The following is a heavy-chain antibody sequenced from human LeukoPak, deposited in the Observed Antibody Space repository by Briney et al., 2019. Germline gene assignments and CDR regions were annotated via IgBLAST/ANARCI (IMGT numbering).Heavy chain of an antibody. CDR2: ISYDGSNK. CDR3: ARDGRFGEPLDY. J-gene: IGHJ4*02. D-gene: IGHD3-10*01. CDR1: GFTFSSYA. V-gene: IGHV3-30*04. Sequence: GGSLRLSCAASGFTFSSYAMHWVRQAPGKGLEWVAVISYDGSNKYYADSVKGRFTISRDNSKNTLYLQMNSLRAEDTAVYYCARDGRFGEPLDYWGQGTLVTVSS.